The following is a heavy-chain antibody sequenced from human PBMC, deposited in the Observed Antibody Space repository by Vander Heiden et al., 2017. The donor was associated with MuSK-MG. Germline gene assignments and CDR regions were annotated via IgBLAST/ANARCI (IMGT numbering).Heavy chain of an antibody. Sequence: QVQLVQSGAEVKKPGASVKVSCKASGYTFTSYAMHWVRQAPGQRLEWMGWINAGNGNTKYSQKFQGRVTITRDTSASTAYMELSSLRSEDTAVYYCARDVAFTPAAWYFDYWGQGTLVTVSS. CDR2: INAGNGNT. CDR3: ARDVAFTPAAWYFDY. CDR1: GYTFTSYA. J-gene: IGHJ4*02. V-gene: IGHV1-3*01. D-gene: IGHD2-15*01.